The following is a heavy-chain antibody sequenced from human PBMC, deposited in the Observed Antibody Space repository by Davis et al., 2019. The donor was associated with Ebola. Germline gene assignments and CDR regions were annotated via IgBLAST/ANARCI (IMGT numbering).Heavy chain of an antibody. V-gene: IGHV4-59*01. Sequence: MPSETLSLTCTVSGGSISSYYWSWIRQPPGKGLEWIGYIYYSGSTNYNPSLKSRVTISVDTSKNQFSLKLSSVTAADTAVYYCASRPKYTPLFDPWGQGTLVTVSS. CDR2: IYYSGST. D-gene: IGHD2-2*02. CDR3: ASRPKYTPLFDP. J-gene: IGHJ5*02. CDR1: GGSISSYY.